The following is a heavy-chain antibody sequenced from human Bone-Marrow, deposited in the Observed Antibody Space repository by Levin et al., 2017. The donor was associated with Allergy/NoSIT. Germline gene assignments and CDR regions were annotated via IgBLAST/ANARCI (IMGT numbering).Heavy chain of an antibody. J-gene: IGHJ6*03. D-gene: IGHD3-10*01. Sequence: SGESLKISCEASGFTFNIYGMHWVRQAPGKGLEWVAVISHDGSNVYYADSVKGRFTISRDNAKDTLFLQMNSLRAEDAAVYYCAKELLWFGDYYYYMDVWGKGTTVTVSS. V-gene: IGHV3-30*18. CDR2: ISHDGSNV. CDR3: AKELLWFGDYYYYMDV. CDR1: GFTFNIYG.